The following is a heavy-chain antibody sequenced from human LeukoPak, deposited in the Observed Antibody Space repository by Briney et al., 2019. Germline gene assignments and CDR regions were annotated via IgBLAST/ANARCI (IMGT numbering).Heavy chain of an antibody. CDR1: GGTFSSYA. V-gene: IGHV1-69*04. CDR3: ARTTDGWFDP. CDR2: IIPILGIA. Sequence: SVKVSCKASGGTFSSYAISWVRQAPGQGLEWMGRIIPILGIANYAQKFQGRVTITTDESTSTAYTELSSLRSEDTAVYYCARTTDGWFDPWGQGTLVTVSS. D-gene: IGHD1-14*01. J-gene: IGHJ5*02.